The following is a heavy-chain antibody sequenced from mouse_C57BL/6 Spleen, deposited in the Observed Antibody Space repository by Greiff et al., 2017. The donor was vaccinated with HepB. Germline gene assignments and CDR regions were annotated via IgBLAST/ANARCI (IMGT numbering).Heavy chain of an antibody. D-gene: IGHD1-1*01. V-gene: IGHV1-74*01. CDR1: GYTFTSYW. J-gene: IGHJ4*01. CDR2: IHPSDSDT. Sequence: QVQLKQPGAELVKPGASVKVSCKASGYTFTSYWMHWVKQRPGQGLEWIGRIHPSDSDTNYNQKFKGKATLTVDKSSSTAYMQLSSLTSEYSAVYYGAIEGAVVAYYDAMDYWGQGTSVTVSS. CDR3: AIEGAVVAYYDAMDY.